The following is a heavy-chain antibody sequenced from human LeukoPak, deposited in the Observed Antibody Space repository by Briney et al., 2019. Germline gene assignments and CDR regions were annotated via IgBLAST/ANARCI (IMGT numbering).Heavy chain of an antibody. J-gene: IGHJ4*02. V-gene: IGHV4-59*01. CDR3: ARGARGYPDDNFDY. D-gene: IGHD5-12*01. Sequence: SETLSLTCTVSGGSITNYYWSWIRQPPGKGLEWIGYISYSGSTNYSPSLKSRVTISVDTSKKQFSLNLNSVTAADTAIYHCARGARGYPDDNFDYWGQGTLVTVSS. CDR2: ISYSGST. CDR1: GGSITNYY.